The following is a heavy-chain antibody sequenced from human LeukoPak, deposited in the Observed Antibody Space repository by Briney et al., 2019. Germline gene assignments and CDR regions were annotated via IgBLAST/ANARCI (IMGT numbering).Heavy chain of an antibody. J-gene: IGHJ4*02. Sequence: GGSLRLSCAASGFTFSDYYMSWIRQAPGKGLEWVSYICDSGRTIYYADSVRGRFTISRDNAKNSVYLQMNNLGAEDTAVYYCARDRLGDYDHSGYYDKWGQGTLVTVSS. CDR1: GFTFSDYY. V-gene: IGHV3-11*01. CDR3: ARDRLGDYDHSGYYDK. D-gene: IGHD3-22*01. CDR2: ICDSGRTI.